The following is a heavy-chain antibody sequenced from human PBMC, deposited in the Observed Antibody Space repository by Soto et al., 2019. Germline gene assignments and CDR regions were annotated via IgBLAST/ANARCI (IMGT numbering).Heavy chain of an antibody. CDR3: ARAYYYGSGSYGMDV. J-gene: IGHJ6*02. D-gene: IGHD3-10*01. V-gene: IGHV4-59*01. CDR1: GGSISSYY. Sequence: SETLSLTCSVSGGSISSYYWSWIRQPPGKGLEWIGYIYYSGSTNYNPSLKSRVTISVDTSKNQFSLKLSSVTAADTAVYYCARAYYYGSGSYGMDVWGQGTTVTVSS. CDR2: IYYSGST.